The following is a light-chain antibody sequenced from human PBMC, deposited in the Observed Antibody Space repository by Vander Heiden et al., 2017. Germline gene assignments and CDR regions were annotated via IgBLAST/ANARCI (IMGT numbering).Light chain of an antibody. V-gene: IGLV2-14*01. CDR3: SSYATSGTFPYV. Sequence: QSAPTQPASVSGSPGLSTPIPCTGTSSDIGGYSYVSWYQRHPGKAPKLIIYDVDSRPAGVSNRFSGSKSGKTASLTISGLQAEDEAEYYCSSYATSGTFPYVFGAGTQVTVL. J-gene: IGLJ1*01. CDR2: DVD. CDR1: SSDIGGYSY.